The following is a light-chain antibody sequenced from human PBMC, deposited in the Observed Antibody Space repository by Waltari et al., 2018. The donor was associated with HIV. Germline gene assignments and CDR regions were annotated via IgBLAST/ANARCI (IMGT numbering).Light chain of an antibody. J-gene: IGLJ3*02. Sequence: QTVVTQEPSFSVSPGGTVPLTCGLSSGPVSTTYYPSWYQQTPGQAPRTLIYSTNTRSSGVPDRFSGSILGNKAALTITGAQADDESDYYCVLYMGSGLRVFGGGTKLTVL. CDR1: SGPVSTTYY. CDR3: VLYMGSGLRV. CDR2: STN. V-gene: IGLV8-61*01.